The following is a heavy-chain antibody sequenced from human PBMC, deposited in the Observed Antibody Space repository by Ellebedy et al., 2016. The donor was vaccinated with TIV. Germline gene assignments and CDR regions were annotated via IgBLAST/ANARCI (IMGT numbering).Heavy chain of an antibody. D-gene: IGHD2/OR15-2a*01. CDR2: MNPNSANT. Sequence: AASVKVSCKTSGYTFGNFDIIWVRQATGQGLEWMGWMNPNSANTGLAEKFRYRVTLTGDTSTDTAYMELNGLRSEDTAVYYCARARRTLLWADNWGQGTLLTVSS. CDR3: ARARRTLLWADN. J-gene: IGHJ4*02. CDR1: GYTFGNFD. V-gene: IGHV1-8*01.